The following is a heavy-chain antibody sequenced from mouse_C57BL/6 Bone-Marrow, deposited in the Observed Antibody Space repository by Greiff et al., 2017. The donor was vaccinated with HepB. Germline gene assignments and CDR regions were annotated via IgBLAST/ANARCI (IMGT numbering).Heavy chain of an antibody. J-gene: IGHJ3*01. D-gene: IGHD2-5*01. CDR2: ISSGGSYT. CDR3: ARPSYYSNSAWFAY. CDR1: GFTFSSYG. V-gene: IGHV5-6*01. Sequence: EVMLVESGGDLVKPGGSLKLSCAASGFTFSSYGMSWVRQTPDKRLEWVATISSGGSYTYYPDSVKGRFTISRDNAKNTLYLQMSSLKSEDTAMYYCARPSYYSNSAWFAYWGQGTLVTVSA.